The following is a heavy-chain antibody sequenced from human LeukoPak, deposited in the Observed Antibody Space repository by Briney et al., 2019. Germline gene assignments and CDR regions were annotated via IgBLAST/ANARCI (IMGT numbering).Heavy chain of an antibody. CDR1: GFTFSGSA. Sequence: PWGSLRLSCAASGFTFSGSAMHWVRHASGKGLEWFGRIRSKANSYATAYAASVKGRFTISRDDSKNTAYLQINSLKTEDTAVYYCTTRLGTADYWGQGTLVTVSS. CDR2: IRSKANSYAT. CDR3: TTRLGTADY. V-gene: IGHV3-73*01. D-gene: IGHD3-10*01. J-gene: IGHJ4*02.